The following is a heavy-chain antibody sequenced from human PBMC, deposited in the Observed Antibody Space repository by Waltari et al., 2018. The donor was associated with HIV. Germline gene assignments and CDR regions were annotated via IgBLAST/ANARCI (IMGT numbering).Heavy chain of an antibody. J-gene: IGHJ4*02. CDR2: INRDSGDT. CDR1: GYTFTAYY. Sequence: QVQLVQSGAEVKKPGASVKVSCKASGYTFTAYYMHWVRQAPGQGLEWMGLINRDSGDTNYGQKCQRRVTMTRDTSISTAYMELSRLRSDDTAVYYCARDSYYYDSSGFFPDFWGQGTLVTVSS. CDR3: ARDSYYYDSSGFFPDF. D-gene: IGHD3-22*01. V-gene: IGHV1-2*06.